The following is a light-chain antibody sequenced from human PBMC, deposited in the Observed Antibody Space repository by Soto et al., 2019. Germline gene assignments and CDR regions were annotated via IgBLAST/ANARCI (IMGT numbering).Light chain of an antibody. Sequence: DIVMTQSPDSLAVSLGEKATINCKSSPTVLYSSNNKNYLAWYQQKPGQPPKLLIYWASTRESGVPDRFSGSGSGTDFTLTISSLQAEDVAVYYCQQYYSTPFTFGPGIKVDIK. CDR3: QQYYSTPFT. V-gene: IGKV4-1*01. CDR1: PTVLYSSNNKNY. CDR2: WAS. J-gene: IGKJ3*01.